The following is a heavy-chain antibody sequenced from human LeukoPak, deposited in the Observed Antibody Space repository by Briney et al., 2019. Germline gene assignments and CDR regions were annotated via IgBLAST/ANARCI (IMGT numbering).Heavy chain of an antibody. V-gene: IGHV1-2*02. CDR1: VYTFTIYS. J-gene: IGHJ6*03. Sequence: ASVTVSFTSSVYTFTIYSMHWVRQAPGQGLEWMGWRNPNSGDTHYAQKFQGRVTMTRDTSISTAYLELSTLTSDDTALYYCAAAPITGETHYYYYYSMDVWGKGTAVTVSS. CDR2: RNPNSGDT. D-gene: IGHD7-27*01. CDR3: AAAPITGETHYYYYYSMDV.